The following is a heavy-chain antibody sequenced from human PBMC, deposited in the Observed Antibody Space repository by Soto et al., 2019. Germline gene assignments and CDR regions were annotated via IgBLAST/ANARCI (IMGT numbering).Heavy chain of an antibody. CDR2: INPNSGGT. CDR3: ARGDFDSSANYYAGWLDP. J-gene: IGHJ5*02. CDR1: GYTFTDYY. Sequence: QVQLVQSGAEVKKPGASVKVSCQASGYTFTDYYMHWLRQAPGQGLEWMGWINPNSGGTKYAQKFQGRVTLTNDTSFITAYMELSRLGSDDTAVYYCARGDFDSSANYYAGWLDPRGQGTLVTVSS. V-gene: IGHV1-2*02. D-gene: IGHD3-22*01.